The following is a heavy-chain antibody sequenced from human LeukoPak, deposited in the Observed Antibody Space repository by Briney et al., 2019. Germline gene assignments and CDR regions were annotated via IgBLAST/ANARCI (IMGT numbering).Heavy chain of an antibody. CDR1: GGSISSSSYY. CDR2: IYYSGST. J-gene: IGHJ4*02. Sequence: SETLSLTCTVSGGSISSSSYYWGWIRQPPGKGLEWIGSIYYSGSTNYNPSLKSRVTISVDTSKNQFSLKLSSVTAADTAVYYCARQPAYDFDYWGQGTLVTVSS. CDR3: ARQPAYDFDY. D-gene: IGHD2-8*01. V-gene: IGHV4-39*01.